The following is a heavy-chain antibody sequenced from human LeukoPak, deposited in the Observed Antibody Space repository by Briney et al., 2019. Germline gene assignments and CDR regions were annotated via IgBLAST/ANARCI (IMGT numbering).Heavy chain of an antibody. CDR3: ARDVNVVVVAAGGVRDS. J-gene: IGHJ4*02. D-gene: IGHD2-15*01. Sequence: GGSLRLSCAASGFTFSNYWMSWVRQAPGKGLEWVANIKQDGVDKYYLDSVRGRFTISRDNAKNSLYLRMNSLRAEDTAVYYCARDVNVVVVAAGGVRDSWGQGAQVTVSS. CDR2: IKQDGVDK. CDR1: GFTFSNYW. V-gene: IGHV3-7*01.